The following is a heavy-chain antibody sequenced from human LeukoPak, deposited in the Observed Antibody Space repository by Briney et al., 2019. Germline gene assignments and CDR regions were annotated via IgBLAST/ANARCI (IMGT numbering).Heavy chain of an antibody. J-gene: IGHJ5*02. CDR1: GFTFSDYY. CDR2: ISNGGNI. D-gene: IGHD1-26*01. CDR3: ARRPPASGADWFDP. Sequence: GSLRLSCAASGFTFSDYYMSWIRQAPGKGLEWIGSISNGGNIYYNPSLKSRVTISVDTSENQFSLKLSSVTAADTAVYYCARRPPASGADWFDPWGRGTLVTVSS. V-gene: IGHV4-38-2*01.